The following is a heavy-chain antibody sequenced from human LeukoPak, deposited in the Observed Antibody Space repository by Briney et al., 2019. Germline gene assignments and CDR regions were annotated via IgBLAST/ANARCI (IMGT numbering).Heavy chain of an antibody. CDR3: AKDRSKTWSFDH. D-gene: IGHD2-2*01. Sequence: ETGGSLRLSCAASGFTFSSCGMHWVRQAPGKGLEWEAVISYDGSKKYYADSVKGRFTVSRDDSRNTVFLQMDSLRAEDTAVYYCAKDRSKTWSFDHWGQGTLVTVSS. V-gene: IGHV3-30*18. J-gene: IGHJ4*02. CDR1: GFTFSSCG. CDR2: ISYDGSKK.